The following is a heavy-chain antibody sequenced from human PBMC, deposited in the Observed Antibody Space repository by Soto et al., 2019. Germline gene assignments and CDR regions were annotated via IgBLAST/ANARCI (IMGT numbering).Heavy chain of an antibody. J-gene: IGHJ4*02. CDR3: ASSVVVTATDY. V-gene: IGHV3-66*01. CDR2: IYSGGST. D-gene: IGHD2-21*02. Sequence: EVQLVESGGGLVQPGGSLRLSCAASGFTVSSNYMSWVRQAPGKGLEWVSVIYSGGSTYYADSVKGRFTISRDNSKNTLYLQMTSLRAEDTAVYYCASSVVVTATDYWGQGTLVTVSS. CDR1: GFTVSSNY.